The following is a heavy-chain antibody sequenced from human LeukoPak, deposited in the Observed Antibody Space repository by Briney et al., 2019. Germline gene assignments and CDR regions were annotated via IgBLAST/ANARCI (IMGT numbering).Heavy chain of an antibody. D-gene: IGHD3-10*01. J-gene: IGHJ6*03. V-gene: IGHV1-8*03. Sequence: ASVKVSCKASGYTFTSYDINWVRLATGQGLEWMGWMNPNSGNTGYAQKFQGRVTITRNTSISTAYMELSSLRSEDTAVYYCARVPRGSYYYYMDVWGKGTTVTVSS. CDR1: GYTFTSYD. CDR3: ARVPRGSYYYYMDV. CDR2: MNPNSGNT.